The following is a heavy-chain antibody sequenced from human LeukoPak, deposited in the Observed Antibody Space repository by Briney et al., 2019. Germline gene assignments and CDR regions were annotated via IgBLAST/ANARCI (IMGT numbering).Heavy chain of an antibody. CDR3: AKDIGSGSYDQAYFDY. CDR2: IRYDGSNK. J-gene: IGHJ4*02. Sequence: PGGSLRLSCAASGFTFSSYGMHWVRQAPGKGLEWVAFIRYDGSNKYYADSVKGRVTISRDNSKNTLYLQMNSLRAEDTAVYYCAKDIGSGSYDQAYFDYWGQGTLVTVSS. V-gene: IGHV3-30*02. CDR1: GFTFSSYG. D-gene: IGHD3-10*01.